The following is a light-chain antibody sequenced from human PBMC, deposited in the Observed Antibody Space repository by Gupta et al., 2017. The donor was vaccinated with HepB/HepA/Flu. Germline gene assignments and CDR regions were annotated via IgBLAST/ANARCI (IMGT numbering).Light chain of an antibody. J-gene: IGLJ2*01. CDR2: KNN. V-gene: IGLV10-54*04. CDR3: AAWDSSLSAQV. Sequence: AGLTQPPSVSQGFRQTATLTRPGYINNVGNQGTAWQQQHQGHPPKLLYYKNNNRPSGVSERFSASRSGNTASLTITGLQSEDEADYYCAAWDSSLSAQVFGGGTKLTVL. CDR1: INNVGNQG.